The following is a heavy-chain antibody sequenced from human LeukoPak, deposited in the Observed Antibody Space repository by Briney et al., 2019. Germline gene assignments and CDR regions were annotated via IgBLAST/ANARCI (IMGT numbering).Heavy chain of an antibody. CDR1: GFTVSSNY. Sequence: GGSLRLSCAASGFTVSSNYMSWVRQAPGKGLEWVSAISGSGGSTYYADSVKGRFTISRDNSKNTLYLQMNSLRAEDTAVYYCAKDTSSMIVVVTHDYWGQGTLVTVSS. V-gene: IGHV3-23*01. J-gene: IGHJ4*02. D-gene: IGHD3-22*01. CDR3: AKDTSSMIVVVTHDY. CDR2: ISGSGGST.